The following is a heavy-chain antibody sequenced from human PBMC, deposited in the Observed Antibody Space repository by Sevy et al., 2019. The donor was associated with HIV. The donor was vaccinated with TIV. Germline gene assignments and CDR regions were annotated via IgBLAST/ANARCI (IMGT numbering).Heavy chain of an antibody. CDR2: IYSDGTT. CDR1: GFTVSRNF. D-gene: IGHD6-6*01. J-gene: IGHJ4*02. V-gene: IGHV3-53*01. CDR3: VGADRPNQGDF. Sequence: GGSLRLSCAASGFTVSRNFMSWIRQAPGKGLEWVSIIYSDGTTFYADSVKGRLTISSDNSRNTLYLQMNTLRAEDTAVYYCVGADRPNQGDFWGQGTLVTVSS.